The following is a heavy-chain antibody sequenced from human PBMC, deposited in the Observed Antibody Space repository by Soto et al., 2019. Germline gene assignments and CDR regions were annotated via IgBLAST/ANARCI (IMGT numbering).Heavy chain of an antibody. V-gene: IGHV3-9*01. Sequence: VQLVESGGGLVQPGRSLRLACAASGFTLDQYTMHWVRQAPGKGLEWVSSITWHSGTIGYADSVKGRFTISRDNAKNSLYLQMNSLRGEDTALYYCAKEMITFGDFNYYYMDVWGNGTTVTVSS. CDR2: ITWHSGTI. CDR3: AKEMITFGDFNYYYMDV. CDR1: GFTLDQYT. J-gene: IGHJ6*03. D-gene: IGHD3-16*01.